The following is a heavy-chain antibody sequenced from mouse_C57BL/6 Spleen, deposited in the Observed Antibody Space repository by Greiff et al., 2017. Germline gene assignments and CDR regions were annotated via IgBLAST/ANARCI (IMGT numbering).Heavy chain of an antibody. J-gene: IGHJ1*03. CDR3: AKGYYGSYWYFDV. V-gene: IGHV5-17*01. Sequence: EVQRVESGGGLVKPGGSLKLSCAASGFTFSDYGMHWVRQAPEKGLAWVAYISSGSSTIYYADTVKGRFTISRDNAKNTLFLQMTSLRSEDTAMYYCAKGYYGSYWYFDVWGTGTTVTVSS. CDR1: GFTFSDYG. D-gene: IGHD1-1*01. CDR2: ISSGSSTI.